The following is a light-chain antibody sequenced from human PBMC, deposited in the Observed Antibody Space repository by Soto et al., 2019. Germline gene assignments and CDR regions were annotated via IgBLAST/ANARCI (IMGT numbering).Light chain of an antibody. V-gene: IGKV3-11*01. CDR3: QQRSNWPPIT. Sequence: EIVLTQSRVTLSLSPGERTTLSCRASQSVSSYLAWYQQKPGQAPRLLIYDASNRATGIPARFSGSGSGTDFTLTISSLEPEDFAVYYCQQRSNWPPITFGQGTRLEIK. CDR1: QSVSSY. CDR2: DAS. J-gene: IGKJ5*01.